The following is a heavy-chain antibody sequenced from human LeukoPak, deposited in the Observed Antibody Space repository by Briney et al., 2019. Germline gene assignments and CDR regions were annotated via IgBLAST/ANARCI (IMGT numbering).Heavy chain of an antibody. CDR3: ARDGSLGGSGWYRFDP. D-gene: IGHD6-19*01. J-gene: IGHJ5*02. CDR2: IYYSGST. V-gene: IGHV4-59*01. CDR1: GGSISSYY. Sequence: SETLSLTCTVSGGSISSYYWSWIRQPPGKGLEWIGYIYYSGSTNYNPSLKSRVTISVDTSKNQFSLKLNSVTAADTAVYYCARDGSLGGSGWYRFDPWGQGTLVTVSS.